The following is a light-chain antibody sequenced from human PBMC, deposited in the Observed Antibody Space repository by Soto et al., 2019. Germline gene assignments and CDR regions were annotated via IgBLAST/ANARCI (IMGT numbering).Light chain of an antibody. V-gene: IGKV3-15*01. Sequence: EIVLTQSPGTLSLSPGERVTLSCRASQTVLSNVAWYQQKPGQAPRLVTYGASTRATGIPARFTGSGSGTEFTLTISSLQSEDFAVYYCQQYNNWPITFGQGTRLEIK. CDR1: QTVLSN. CDR2: GAS. CDR3: QQYNNWPIT. J-gene: IGKJ5*01.